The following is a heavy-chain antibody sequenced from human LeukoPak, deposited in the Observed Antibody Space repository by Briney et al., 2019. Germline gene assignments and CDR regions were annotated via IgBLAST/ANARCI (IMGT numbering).Heavy chain of an antibody. CDR1: GFTFDDYA. J-gene: IGHJ5*02. Sequence: GGSLRLSCAASGFTFDDYAMHWVRQAPGKGLEWVSGISWNSGSIGYADSVKGRFTISRDNSKNTLYLQMNSLRAEDTAVYYCAKVAHDFWSGYRVPTWGQGTLVTVSS. V-gene: IGHV3-9*01. D-gene: IGHD3-3*01. CDR2: ISWNSGSI. CDR3: AKVAHDFWSGYRVPT.